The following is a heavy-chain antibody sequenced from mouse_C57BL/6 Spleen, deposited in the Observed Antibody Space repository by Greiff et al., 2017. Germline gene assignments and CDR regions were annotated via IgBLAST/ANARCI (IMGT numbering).Heavy chain of an antibody. V-gene: IGHV1-26*01. CDR3: ARETAQATIAY. CDR2: INPNNGGT. D-gene: IGHD3-2*02. J-gene: IGHJ3*01. CDR1: GYTFTDYY. Sequence: EVQLQQSGPELVKPGASVKISCKASGYTFTDYYMNWVKQSHGKSLEWIGDINPNNGGTSYNQKFKGKATLTLDKSSSTAYMELRSLTSEDSAVYYCARETAQATIAYWGQGTLVTVSA.